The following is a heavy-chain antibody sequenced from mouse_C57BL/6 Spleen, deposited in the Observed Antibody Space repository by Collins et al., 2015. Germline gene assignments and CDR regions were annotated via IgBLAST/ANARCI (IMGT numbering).Heavy chain of an antibody. J-gene: IGHJ3*01. D-gene: IGHD3-2*02. CDR1: GFTFSSYT. CDR2: ISGGGGNT. Sequence: EVMLVESGGGLVKPGGSLKLSCAASGFTFSSYTMSWVRQTPEKRLEWVATISGGGGNTYYPDSVKGRFTISRDNAKNTLYLQMSSLRSEDTALYYCARRDSSGYEGFAYWGQGTLVTVSA. V-gene: IGHV5-9*01. CDR3: ARRDSSGYEGFAY.